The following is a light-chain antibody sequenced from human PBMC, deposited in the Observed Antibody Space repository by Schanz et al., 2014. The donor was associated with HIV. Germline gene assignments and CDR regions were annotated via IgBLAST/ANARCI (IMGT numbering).Light chain of an antibody. V-gene: IGLV8-61*01. CDR3: MLYMGGGIWV. CDR2: NTN. J-gene: IGLJ3*02. Sequence: QTVVTQEPSFSVSPGGTVTLTCGLSSGSVSTSYYPSWYQQTPGQAPRTLIYNTNTRSSGVPDRFSGSILGNKAALTITGAQADDESDYYCMLYMGGGIWVLGGGTKPTVL. CDR1: SGSVSTSYY.